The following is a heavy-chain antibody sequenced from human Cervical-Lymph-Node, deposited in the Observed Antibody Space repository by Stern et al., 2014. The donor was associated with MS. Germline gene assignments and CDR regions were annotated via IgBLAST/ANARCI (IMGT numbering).Heavy chain of an antibody. D-gene: IGHD2-2*01. CDR2: ISAYNGNT. Sequence: QVQLVQSGAEVKKPGASVKVSCKASGYTFTSYGISWVRQAPGQGLEWKGWISAYNGNTNYAQKLQGRVTMTTDTSTSTAYMELRSLRSDDTAVYYCARYCSSTSCYWERFYYYYGMDVWGQGTTVTVSS. J-gene: IGHJ6*02. CDR1: GYTFTSYG. V-gene: IGHV1-18*01. CDR3: ARYCSSTSCYWERFYYYYGMDV.